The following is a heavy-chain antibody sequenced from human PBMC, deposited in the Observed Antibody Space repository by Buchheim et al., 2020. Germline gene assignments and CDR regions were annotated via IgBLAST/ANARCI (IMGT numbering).Heavy chain of an antibody. CDR1: GGSISSGGYS. J-gene: IGHJ4*02. CDR3: ARARQWEPKYIDY. Sequence: QLQLQESGSGLVKPSQTLSLTCAVSGGSISSGGYSWSWIRQPPGKGLEWIGYIYHSGSTYYNPPIKSRVSISIDSTQNLFSLKLSSVTAADTAVYYCARARQWEPKYIDYWGQGTL. D-gene: IGHD1-26*01. CDR2: IYHSGST. V-gene: IGHV4-30-2*01.